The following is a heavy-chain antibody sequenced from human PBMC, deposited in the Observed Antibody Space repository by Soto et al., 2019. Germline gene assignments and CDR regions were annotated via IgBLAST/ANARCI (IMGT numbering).Heavy chain of an antibody. Sequence: HPGGSLRLSCAASGFTLSGYAMDWVRQAPGKGLEYVSGISSNGVGTYYANSVQGRVTITADESTSTAYMELSSLRSEDTAVYYCARAVGGYSGYDDENYYYYYGMDVWGQGTTVTVSS. CDR2: ISSNGVGT. CDR1: GFTLSGYA. CDR3: ARAVGGYSGYDDENYYYYYGMDV. D-gene: IGHD5-12*01. J-gene: IGHJ6*02. V-gene: IGHV3-64*01.